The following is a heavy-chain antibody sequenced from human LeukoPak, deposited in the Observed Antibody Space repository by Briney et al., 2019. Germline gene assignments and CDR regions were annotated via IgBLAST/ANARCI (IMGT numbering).Heavy chain of an antibody. CDR3: ARGLTYYYDSSGYYPPLDY. Sequence: GGSLRLSCEVSGFTFSSYAMSWVRQAPGKGPEWVSTISGSGGSTYYADSLKGRFTISRDNSKNTLYLQMNSLRAEDTAVYYCARGLTYYYDSSGYYPPLDYWGQGTLVTASS. D-gene: IGHD3-22*01. V-gene: IGHV3-23*01. CDR1: GFTFSSYA. J-gene: IGHJ4*02. CDR2: ISGSGGST.